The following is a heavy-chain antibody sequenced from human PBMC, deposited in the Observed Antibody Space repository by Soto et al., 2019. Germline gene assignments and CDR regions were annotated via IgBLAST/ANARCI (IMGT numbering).Heavy chain of an antibody. CDR3: ARGPSGDKVDF. CDR1: GGSISTYY. J-gene: IGHJ4*02. D-gene: IGHD7-27*01. CDR2: IYYSGST. V-gene: IGHV4-59*08. Sequence: PSETLSLTCTVSGGSISTYYWSWIRQPPGKGLECIGYIYYSGSTNYNPSLKSRVTISVDTSKNQFSLKLSSVTAADTAVYYCARGPSGDKVDFWGQGTLVTVSS.